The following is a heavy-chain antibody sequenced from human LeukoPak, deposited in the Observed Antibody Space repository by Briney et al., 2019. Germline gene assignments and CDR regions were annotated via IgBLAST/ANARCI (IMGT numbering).Heavy chain of an antibody. CDR1: GGSISSGGYY. D-gene: IGHD3-16*01. CDR2: IYHSGST. CDR3: ARSLGDRSLPFDY. Sequence: PSQTLSLSCTVSGGSISSGGYYWSWIRQPPGKGLEWIGYIYHSGSTYYNPSLKSRVTISVDRSKNQFSLKLSSVTAADTAVYYCARSLGDRSLPFDYWGQGTLVTVSS. J-gene: IGHJ4*02. V-gene: IGHV4-30-2*01.